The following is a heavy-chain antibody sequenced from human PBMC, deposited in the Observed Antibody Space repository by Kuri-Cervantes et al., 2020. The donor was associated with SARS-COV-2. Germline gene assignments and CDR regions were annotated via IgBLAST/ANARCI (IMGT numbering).Heavy chain of an antibody. V-gene: IGHV3-15*01. Sequence: GESLKISCAASGFTFSNAWMSWVRQAPGKGLEWVGRIKSKTDGGTTDYAAPVKGRFTISRDASKNTLYLQMNSLKTEDTAVYYCTTGYSSGWDFDYWGQGTLVTVSS. CDR2: IKSKTDGGTT. D-gene: IGHD6-25*01. CDR1: GFTFSNAW. J-gene: IGHJ4*02. CDR3: TTGYSSGWDFDY.